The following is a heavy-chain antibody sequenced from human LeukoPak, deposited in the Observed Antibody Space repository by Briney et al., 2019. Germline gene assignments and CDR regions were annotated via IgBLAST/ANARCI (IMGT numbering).Heavy chain of an antibody. CDR2: IYYSGST. CDR3: ARTSITIFGVVTHFDY. D-gene: IGHD3-3*01. CDR1: GGSISSYY. Sequence: SETLSLTCTVSGGSISSYYWSWIRQPPGKGLEWIGYIYYSGSTNYNPSLKSRVTISVDTSKNQFSLKLSSVTAADTAVYYCARTSITIFGVVTHFDYWGQGTLVTVSS. V-gene: IGHV4-59*01. J-gene: IGHJ4*02.